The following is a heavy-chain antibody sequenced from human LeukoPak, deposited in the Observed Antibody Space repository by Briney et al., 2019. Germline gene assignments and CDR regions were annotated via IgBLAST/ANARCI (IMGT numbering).Heavy chain of an antibody. CDR2: LGNDEKTI. Sequence: GGSLRLSCVASGFTFTGHSMHWVRQAPGKGLEWVAVLGNDEKTIFYADSLKGRFTVSRDNSKNTVYLQMNSLRTDGTAVYYCAKDDGYCSAGSCYSEEGFDYWGQGTLVTVSS. CDR1: GFTFTGHS. CDR3: AKDDGYCSAGSCYSEEGFDY. V-gene: IGHV3-30*04. D-gene: IGHD2-15*01. J-gene: IGHJ4*02.